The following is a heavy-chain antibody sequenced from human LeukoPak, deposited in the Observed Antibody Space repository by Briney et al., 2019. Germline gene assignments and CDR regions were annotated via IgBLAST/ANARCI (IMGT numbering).Heavy chain of an antibody. CDR2: IYHSGST. V-gene: IGHV4-30-2*01. J-gene: IGHJ4*02. CDR3: ARAYCGGDCYPPQYYFDY. CDR1: GGSISSGGYS. D-gene: IGHD2-21*02. Sequence: PSETLSLTCAVSGGSISSGGYSWSWIRQPPGKGLEWIGYIYHSGSTHYNPSLKSRVTISVDRSKDQFSLKLSSVTAADTAVYYCARAYCGGDCYPPQYYFDYWGQGTLVTVSS.